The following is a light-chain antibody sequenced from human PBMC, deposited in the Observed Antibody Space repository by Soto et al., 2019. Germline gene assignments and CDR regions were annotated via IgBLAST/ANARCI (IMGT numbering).Light chain of an antibody. CDR1: QSLSSN. CDR3: QQYNNWPPL. CDR2: GAS. V-gene: IGKV3-15*01. J-gene: IGKJ3*01. Sequence: EIVMTQSPATLSVSPGERATLSCSATQSLSSNLAWYQQKPGQAPRLLIYGASTRATGIPARFSGSGSGTEFTLTISSLQSEDFAVYYCQQYNNWPPLFGPGTKVDIK.